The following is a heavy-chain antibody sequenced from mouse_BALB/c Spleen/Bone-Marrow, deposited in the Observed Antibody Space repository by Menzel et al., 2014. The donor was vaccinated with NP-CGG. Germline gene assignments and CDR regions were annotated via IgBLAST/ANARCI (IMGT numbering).Heavy chain of an antibody. CDR1: GFTFSDYG. Sequence: EVQLVESGGGLVQPGGSRKLSCAASGFTFSDYGMAWVRQAPGKGPEWVAFISNLAYSTYYADTVTGRSTISRENAKNTLYLEMSSLRSEDTAMYYCARDYYGSSYWYFDVWGAGTTVTVSS. V-gene: IGHV5-15*02. CDR3: ARDYYGSSYWYFDV. D-gene: IGHD1-1*01. CDR2: ISNLAYST. J-gene: IGHJ1*01.